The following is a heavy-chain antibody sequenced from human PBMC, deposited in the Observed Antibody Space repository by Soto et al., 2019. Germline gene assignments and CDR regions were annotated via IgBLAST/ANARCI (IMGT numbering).Heavy chain of an antibody. V-gene: IGHV1-8*01. D-gene: IGHD4-17*01. CDR3: ARGLDGDYRRTPDV. CDR1: GYTFTSYD. CDR2: MNPNSGNT. Sequence: ASVKVSCKASGYTFTSYDINWVRQATGQGLEWMGWMNPNSGNTGYAQKFQGRVTMTRNTSIGTAYMDLGSLRSEDTAVYYCARGLDGDYRRTPDVWGKGTTVTVSS. J-gene: IGHJ6*04.